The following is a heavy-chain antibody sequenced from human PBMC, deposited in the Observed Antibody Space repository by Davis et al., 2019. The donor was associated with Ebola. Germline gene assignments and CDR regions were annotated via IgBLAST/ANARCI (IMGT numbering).Heavy chain of an antibody. CDR3: TRHVSGDFWYFDL. Sequence: GESLKISCAASGFSVSDTYMNWVRLAPGKGLEWVSVIHNTGNTYYADPVQGRFTISRDTSKNTVYLQMNSLRAEDTAVYYCTRHVSGDFWYFDLWGRGTLVTVSS. J-gene: IGHJ2*01. CDR1: GFSVSDTY. CDR2: IHNTGNT. V-gene: IGHV3-66*04. D-gene: IGHD4-17*01.